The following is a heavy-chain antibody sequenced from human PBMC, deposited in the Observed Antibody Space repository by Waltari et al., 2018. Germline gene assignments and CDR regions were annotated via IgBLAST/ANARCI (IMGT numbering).Heavy chain of an antibody. J-gene: IGHJ4*02. D-gene: IGHD7-27*01. CDR1: GFTFSSYS. CDR2: ISSTGSYT. CDR3: ATGGWGFYLDN. Sequence: EVQLVESGGGLVKPGGSLRLSCAASGFTFSSYSMNWVRQAPGKGLEWISQISSTGSYTHYADSGKGRFTISRDNAKNSLYLQMNSLRAEDTGVYWCATGGWGFYLDNWGQGTLVTFSS. V-gene: IGHV3-21*01.